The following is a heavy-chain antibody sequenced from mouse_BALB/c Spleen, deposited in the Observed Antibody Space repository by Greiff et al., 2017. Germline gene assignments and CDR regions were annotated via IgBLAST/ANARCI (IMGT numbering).Heavy chain of an antibody. CDR1: GYSITSGYY. Sequence: EVQLQESGPGLVKPSQSLSLTCSVTGYSITSGYYWNWIRQFPGNKLEWMGYISYDGSNNYNPSLKNRISITRDTSKNQFFLKLNSVTTEDTATYYCARGKYYDSKYYFDYGGQGTTLTVSS. CDR3: ARGKYYDSKYYFDY. J-gene: IGHJ2*01. CDR2: ISYDGSN. D-gene: IGHD2-4*01. V-gene: IGHV3-6*02.